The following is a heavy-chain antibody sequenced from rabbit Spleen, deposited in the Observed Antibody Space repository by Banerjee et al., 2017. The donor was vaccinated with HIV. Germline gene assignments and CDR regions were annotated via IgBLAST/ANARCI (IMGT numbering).Heavy chain of an antibody. V-gene: IGHV1S45*01. CDR1: GLDFSSSYW. D-gene: IGHD4-2*01. CDR3: ARNPAGREDFNL. CDR2: IDVSSSGSI. Sequence: QEQLVEYGGDLVQPEGSLTLTCKASGLDFSSSYWICWVRQAPGKGLEWIACIDVSSSGSIHYASWAKGRFTVSKTSSTTVTLQMTSLTAADTATYFCARNPAGREDFNLWGPGTLVTVS. J-gene: IGHJ4*01.